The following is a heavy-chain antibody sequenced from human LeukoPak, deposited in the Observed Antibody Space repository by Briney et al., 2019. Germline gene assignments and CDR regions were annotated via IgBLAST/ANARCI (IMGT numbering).Heavy chain of an antibody. CDR3: ARGRYGDYVWFDP. CDR2: IYYSGST. D-gene: IGHD4-17*01. Sequence: SETLSLTCTVSGGSISSGGYYWSWIRQHPGKGLEWIGYIYYSGSTYYNLSLKSRITISVDTSKNQFSLKLSSVTAADTAVYYCARGRYGDYVWFDPWGQGTLVTVSS. V-gene: IGHV4-31*03. J-gene: IGHJ5*02. CDR1: GGSISSGGYY.